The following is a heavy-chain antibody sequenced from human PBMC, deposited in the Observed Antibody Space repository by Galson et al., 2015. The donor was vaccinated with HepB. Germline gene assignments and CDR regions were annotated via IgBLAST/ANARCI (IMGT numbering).Heavy chain of an antibody. CDR1: GDSISNDRW. CDR3: ARAKEGRAYFDY. Sequence: SETLSLTCAVSGDSISNDRWWSWVRQPPGEGLEWIGEAYHSGGTNYRPSLKSRVTISVDKSKNQFSLKLTSVTAADTAVYYCARAKEGRAYFDYWGQGTLVTVSS. V-gene: IGHV4-4*02. CDR2: AYHSGGT. J-gene: IGHJ4*02.